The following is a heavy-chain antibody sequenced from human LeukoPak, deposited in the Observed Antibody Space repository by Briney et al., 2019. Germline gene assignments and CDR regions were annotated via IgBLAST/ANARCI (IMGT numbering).Heavy chain of an antibody. Sequence: GGSLRLSCAASGFTFSSYSMNWVRQAPGKGPEWVSYISSSSSTIYYADSVKGRFTISRDNSKNTLYLQMNSLRAEDTAVYYCAKGYSSSWRGLDYWGQGTLVTVSS. V-gene: IGHV3-48*01. D-gene: IGHD6-13*01. CDR2: ISSSSSTI. CDR3: AKGYSSSWRGLDY. CDR1: GFTFSSYS. J-gene: IGHJ4*02.